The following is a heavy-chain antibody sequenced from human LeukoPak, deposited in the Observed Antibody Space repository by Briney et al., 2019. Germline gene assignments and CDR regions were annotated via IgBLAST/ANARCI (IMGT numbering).Heavy chain of an antibody. CDR2: IKQDGSEK. V-gene: IGHV3-7*01. D-gene: IGHD5-12*01. J-gene: IGHJ6*03. CDR1: GFTFSSYW. Sequence: GGSLRLSCAASGFTFSSYWMSWVRQAPGKGLEWVANIKQDGSEKYYVDSVKGRFTISRDNAKHSLYLQMNSLRAEDTAVYYCARDTITGAYYYYMDVWGKGTTVTVSS. CDR3: ARDTITGAYYYYMDV.